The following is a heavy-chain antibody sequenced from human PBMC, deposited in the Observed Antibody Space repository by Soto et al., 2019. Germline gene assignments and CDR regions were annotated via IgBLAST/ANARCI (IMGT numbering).Heavy chain of an antibody. CDR1: GGSISSYY. J-gene: IGHJ5*01. Sequence: PSETLSLTCTVSGGSISSYYWSWIRQPPGKGLEWIGYIYYSGSTNYNPSLKSRVTISVDTSKNQFSLKLSSVTAADTAVYYCARQYYYGSGSYSWGWFDSWGQGTPVTVSS. V-gene: IGHV4-59*08. CDR2: IYYSGST. CDR3: ARQYYYGSGSYSWGWFDS. D-gene: IGHD3-10*01.